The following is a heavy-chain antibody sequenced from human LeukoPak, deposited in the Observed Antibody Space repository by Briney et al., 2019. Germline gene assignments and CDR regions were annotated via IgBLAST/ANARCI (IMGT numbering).Heavy chain of an antibody. V-gene: IGHV4-59*11. J-gene: IGHJ5*02. CDR2: ISHSGTT. Sequence: PSETLSLTCGVSGGSFTNQFWTWIRQPPGKGLEWIGTISHSGTTDYKSTLESRLTISMDTSKNLFSLRLTSVTAADTAVYYCAREGAVPGIDPWGKGTLVTVSS. D-gene: IGHD3-16*01. CDR3: AREGAVPGIDP. CDR1: GGSFTNQF.